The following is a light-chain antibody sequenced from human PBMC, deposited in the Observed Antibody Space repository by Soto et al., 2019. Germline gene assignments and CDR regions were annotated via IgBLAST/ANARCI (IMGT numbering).Light chain of an antibody. CDR2: EVT. Sequence: QSALTQPPSASGSPGQSVTISCTGTRNDVGGYNYVSWYQQHPGKAPKLIISEVTKRPSGVPDRFSGSKSGNTASLTVSGLQAEDEADYYCSSYAGSNIHVSGTGTKVTVL. CDR3: SSYAGSNIHV. CDR1: RNDVGGYNY. J-gene: IGLJ1*01. V-gene: IGLV2-8*01.